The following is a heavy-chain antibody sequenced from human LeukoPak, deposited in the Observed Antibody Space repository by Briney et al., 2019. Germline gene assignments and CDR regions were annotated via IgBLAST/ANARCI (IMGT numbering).Heavy chain of an antibody. J-gene: IGHJ3*02. CDR1: GFTFSSYA. D-gene: IGHD2-2*01. CDR2: IYYSGST. Sequence: LRLSCAASGFTFSSYAMSWVRQHPGKGLEWVGYIYYSGSTYYNPSLKSRVTISVDTSKNQFSLKLSSVTAADTAVYYCARGGIDIVVVPAAMGAFDIWGQGTMVTVSS. CDR3: ARGGIDIVVVPAAMGAFDI. V-gene: IGHV4-31*02.